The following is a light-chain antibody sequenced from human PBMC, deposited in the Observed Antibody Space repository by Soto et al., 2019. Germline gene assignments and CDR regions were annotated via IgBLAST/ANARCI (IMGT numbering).Light chain of an antibody. CDR1: QTITIW. CDR3: QQYNSFSWT. J-gene: IGKJ1*01. CDR2: DAS. Sequence: DIQMTQSPSTLSGSVGDRVTITCRASQTITIWLAWYQQKPGKAPRLLIYDASSLEGGVPSRFSGSGSGTEFTLTISGLQPDDFATYYCQQYNSFSWTFGQGTKVDIK. V-gene: IGKV1-5*01.